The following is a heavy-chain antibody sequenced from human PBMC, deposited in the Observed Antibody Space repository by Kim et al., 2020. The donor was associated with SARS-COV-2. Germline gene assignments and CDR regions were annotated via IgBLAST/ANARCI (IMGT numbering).Heavy chain of an antibody. CDR3: ARPQRYSSGWYV. CDR2: AYYIGNT. V-gene: IGHV4-39*01. Sequence: SETLSLTCTVSGGSLSSSSYYWGWIRQPPGKGLEWIGTAYYIGNTYYNPSLKSRVTISVDTSKNQFSLKLGSVTAADTAFYYCARPQRYSSGWYV. J-gene: IGHJ2*01. CDR1: GGSLSSSSYY. D-gene: IGHD6-19*01.